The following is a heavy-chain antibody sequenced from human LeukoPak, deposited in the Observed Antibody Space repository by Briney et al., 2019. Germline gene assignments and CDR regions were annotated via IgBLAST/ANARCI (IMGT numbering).Heavy chain of an antibody. CDR2: IYYSGST. D-gene: IGHD3-3*01. J-gene: IGHJ4*02. V-gene: IGHV4-59*01. Sequence: PSETLSLTCTVSGGSISSYYWSWIRQPPGKGLEWIGYIYYSGSTNYNPSLKSRVTISVDTSKNQFSLKLSSVTAADTAVYYCARVSLFGVVRLFDYWGQGTLVTVSS. CDR1: GGSISSYY. CDR3: ARVSLFGVVRLFDY.